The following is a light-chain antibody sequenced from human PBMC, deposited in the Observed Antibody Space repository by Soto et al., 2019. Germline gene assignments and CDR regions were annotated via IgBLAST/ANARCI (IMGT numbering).Light chain of an antibody. CDR1: QSISSW. V-gene: IGKV1-5*01. CDR3: QQYNSYWT. J-gene: IGKJ1*01. CDR2: GAS. Sequence: DIQMTQSPSTLSASVGDRVTITCRASQSISSWLAWYQQKPGKSPKLLIYGASSLESGVPSRLGGSGSGTEFTLTISSLQPDDFAPYYCQQYNSYWTFGQGPRVDIK.